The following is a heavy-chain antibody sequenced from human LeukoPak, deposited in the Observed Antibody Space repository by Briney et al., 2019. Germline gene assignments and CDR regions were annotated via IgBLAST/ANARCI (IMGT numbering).Heavy chain of an antibody. D-gene: IGHD2-8*01. Sequence: PSETLSLTCTVSGVSISSCYWSWIRQPAGKGLEWIGRIYTTGSTNYNPSLKSRVTISVDKSKNQFSLKLSSVTAADTAVYYCAREKEYANFDYWGQGTLVTVSS. CDR1: GVSISSCY. CDR2: IYTTGST. V-gene: IGHV4-4*07. CDR3: AREKEYANFDY. J-gene: IGHJ4*02.